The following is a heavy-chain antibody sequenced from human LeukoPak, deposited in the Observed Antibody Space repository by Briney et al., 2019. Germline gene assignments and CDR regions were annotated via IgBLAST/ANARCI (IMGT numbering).Heavy chain of an antibody. V-gene: IGHV4-59*01. J-gene: IGHJ4*02. CDR1: GGSISYYY. CDR3: ARVMYYYDSSGCYYFDY. Sequence: SETLSLTCTVSGGSISYYYWSWIRQPPGKGLEWIGYIYYTGSTNYNPSLKSRVTISVDTSTNQFSLRLNSVTAADTAVYYCARVMYYYDSSGCYYFDYWGQGTLVTVSS. CDR2: IYYTGST. D-gene: IGHD3-22*01.